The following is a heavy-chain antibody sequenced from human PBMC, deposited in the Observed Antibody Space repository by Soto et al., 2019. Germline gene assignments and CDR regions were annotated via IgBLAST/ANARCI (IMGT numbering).Heavy chain of an antibody. CDR2: IYCRGYI. J-gene: IGHJ4*02. CDR1: GVTVSSNY. CDR3: ARHVPVTTLGY. Sequence: EVQLVESGGGLVQPGGSLRLSCAASGVTVSSNYMSWVRHAPGQGLEWVSVIYCRGYIKYAESVKGRFTVSRDNSKNTLFLQMNSLSVEDTAVYYCARHVPVTTLGYWGQGTLVTVSS. V-gene: IGHV3-66*04. D-gene: IGHD4-17*01.